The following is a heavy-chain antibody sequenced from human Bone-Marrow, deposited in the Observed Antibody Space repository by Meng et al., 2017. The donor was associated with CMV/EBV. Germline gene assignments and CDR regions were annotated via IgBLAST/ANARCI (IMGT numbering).Heavy chain of an antibody. Sequence: GESLKISCAASGFTFDDYGMSWVRQAPGKGLEWVSGINWNGGSTGYADSVKGRFTISRDNAKNSLYLQMNSLRAEDTAVYYCARESVVVPAAQEGMDVWGQGTTVTGSS. CDR3: ARESVVVPAAQEGMDV. CDR1: GFTFDDYG. D-gene: IGHD2-2*01. J-gene: IGHJ6*01. V-gene: IGHV3-20*04. CDR2: INWNGGST.